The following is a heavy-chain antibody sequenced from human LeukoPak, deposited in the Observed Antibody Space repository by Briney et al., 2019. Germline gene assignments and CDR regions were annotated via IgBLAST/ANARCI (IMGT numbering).Heavy chain of an antibody. CDR3: AREGYNWNDVLRGFYYYGMDV. V-gene: IGHV3-72*01. CDR2: TRNKANSYTT. Sequence: GGSLRLSCAASGFTFSNAWMNWVRQAPGKGLEWVGRTRNKANSYTTEYAASVKGRFTISRDDSKNSLYLQMNSLKTEDTAVYYCAREGYNWNDVLRGFYYYGMDVWGQGTTVTVSS. D-gene: IGHD1-1*01. J-gene: IGHJ6*02. CDR1: GFTFSNAW.